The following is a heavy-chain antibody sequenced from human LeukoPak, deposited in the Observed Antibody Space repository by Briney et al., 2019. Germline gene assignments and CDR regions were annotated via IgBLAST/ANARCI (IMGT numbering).Heavy chain of an antibody. Sequence: KPSETLSLTCTVSGGSVSSGSYFWSWIRQPPGKGLESIGYIYYSGSTYYNPSLKSRVTLSVDTSKNQFSLKLTSVTAADTAVYYCARDFHLTGATSRWFDPWGQGTLVTVSS. CDR1: GGSVSSGSYF. CDR2: IYYSGST. V-gene: IGHV4-31*03. D-gene: IGHD1-7*01. CDR3: ARDFHLTGATSRWFDP. J-gene: IGHJ5*02.